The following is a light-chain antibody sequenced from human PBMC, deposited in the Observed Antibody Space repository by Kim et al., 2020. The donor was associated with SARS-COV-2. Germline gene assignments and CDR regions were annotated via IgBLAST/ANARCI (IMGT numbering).Light chain of an antibody. CDR2: GKN. V-gene: IGLV3-19*01. CDR3: NSRDSNDNVV. Sequence: VALGQTVRITCQGDSLRSYYATWYQQKPGQAPILVIYGKNNRPSGIPDRFSGSSSGNTASLTVTGTQAGDEADYYCNSRDSNDNVVFGGGTQLTVL. J-gene: IGLJ2*01. CDR1: SLRSYY.